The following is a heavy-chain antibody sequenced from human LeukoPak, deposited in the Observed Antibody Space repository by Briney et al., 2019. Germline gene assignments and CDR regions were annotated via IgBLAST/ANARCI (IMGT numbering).Heavy chain of an antibody. V-gene: IGHV3-48*04. J-gene: IGHJ4*02. CDR2: ISSTGGTI. Sequence: GALRLSCAASGFTFSSNSMNWVRQAPGKGLEWVSYISSTGGTIYYADSMKGRFTISRDNAKNSLYLQMNSLRVEDTAVYYCARDYPEGGGGRYFDWFPVFWGQGTLVTVSS. D-gene: IGHD3-9*01. CDR3: ARDYPEGGGGRYFDWFPVF. CDR1: GFTFSSNS.